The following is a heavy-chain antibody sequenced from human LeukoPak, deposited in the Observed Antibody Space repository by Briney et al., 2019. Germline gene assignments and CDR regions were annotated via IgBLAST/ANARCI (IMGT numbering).Heavy chain of an antibody. Sequence: GGSLRLSCAASGFTFSSYAMHWVRQAPGKGLEWVAVISYDGSNKYYADSVKGRFTISRDNSKNTLYLQMNSLRAEDTAVYYCARSAEFDYWGQGTLVTVSS. CDR2: ISYDGSNK. V-gene: IGHV3-30-3*01. CDR3: ARSAEFDY. CDR1: GFTFSSYA. J-gene: IGHJ4*02.